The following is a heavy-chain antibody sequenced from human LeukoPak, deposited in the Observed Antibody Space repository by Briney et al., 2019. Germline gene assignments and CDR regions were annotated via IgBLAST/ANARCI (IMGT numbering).Heavy chain of an antibody. CDR2: INPDSGGT. CDR1: GYTFTCYY. D-gene: IGHD6-19*01. CDR3: ARDLFSLHCSGWYYFDY. J-gene: IGHJ4*02. V-gene: IGHV1-2*02. Sequence: ASVKVSCKASGYTFTCYYMHWVRQAPGQGLEWMGWINPDSGGTNYAQKFQGRVTMTRYTSITTAYMELNWLRSDDAAVYCCARDLFSLHCSGWYYFDYWGRGTLVTVSS.